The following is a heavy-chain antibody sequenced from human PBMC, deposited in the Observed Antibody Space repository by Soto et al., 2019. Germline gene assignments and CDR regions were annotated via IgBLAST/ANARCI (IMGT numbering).Heavy chain of an antibody. V-gene: IGHV4-59*08. CDR1: GGSISSYY. Sequence: QVQLQESGPGLVKPSETLSLTCTVSGGSISSYYWSWIRQPPGKGLEWIGYIYYSGSTNYNPSLKSRVTISVDTSKTQFSLKLSSVTAADTAVYYCARHLPIYSSGWYIPYAFDIWGQGTMVTVSS. CDR2: IYYSGST. D-gene: IGHD6-19*01. J-gene: IGHJ3*02. CDR3: ARHLPIYSSGWYIPYAFDI.